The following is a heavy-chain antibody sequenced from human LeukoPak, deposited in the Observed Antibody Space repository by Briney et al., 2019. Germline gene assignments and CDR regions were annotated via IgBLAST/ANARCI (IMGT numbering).Heavy chain of an antibody. J-gene: IGHJ3*02. Sequence: SETLSLTCTVSGGSISSSSYYWGWIRQPPGKGLEWIGSIYYSGSTYYNPSLKSRVTISVGTSKNQFSLKLSSVTAADTAVYYCASADVLLWFGELFWDAFDIWGQGTMVTVSS. V-gene: IGHV4-39*01. CDR1: GGSISSSSYY. D-gene: IGHD3-10*01. CDR2: IYYSGST. CDR3: ASADVLLWFGELFWDAFDI.